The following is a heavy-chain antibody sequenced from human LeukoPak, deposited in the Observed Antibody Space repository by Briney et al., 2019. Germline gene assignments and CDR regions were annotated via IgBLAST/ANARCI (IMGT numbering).Heavy chain of an antibody. CDR2: IYYPGNT. Sequence: SETLSLTCTVSGGSISSYYWSWIRQPPGKGLEWIGYIYYPGNTNHNPSLKSRVTISLDTSKNQFSLKLSSVTAADTAVYYCARVGADGSGFLFDYWGQGTLVTVSS. CDR3: ARVGADGSGFLFDY. D-gene: IGHD3-10*01. J-gene: IGHJ4*02. CDR1: GGSISSYY. V-gene: IGHV4-59*12.